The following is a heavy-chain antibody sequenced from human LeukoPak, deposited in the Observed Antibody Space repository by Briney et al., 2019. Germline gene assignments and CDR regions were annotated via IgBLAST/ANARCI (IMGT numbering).Heavy chain of an antibody. CDR3: ARDLRNFDY. CDR2: ISAYNGNT. D-gene: IGHD4-17*01. CDR1: GYTFTSYG. J-gene: IGHJ4*02. Sequence: ASVKVSCKASGYTFTSYGISWVRQAPGQGLEWMGWISAYNGNTNYAQKLQGRVTMTTDTSISTAYMELSRLRSDDTAVYYCARDLRNFDYWGQGTLVTVSS. V-gene: IGHV1-18*01.